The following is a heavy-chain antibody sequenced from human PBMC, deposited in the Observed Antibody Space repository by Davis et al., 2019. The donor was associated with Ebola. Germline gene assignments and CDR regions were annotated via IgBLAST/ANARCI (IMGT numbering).Heavy chain of an antibody. V-gene: IGHV3-7*03. D-gene: IGHD3-3*01. CDR3: ASRLITIFGVVGDYYYGMDV. Sequence: GGSLRLSCAASGFTFSSYWISWVRQAPGKGLEWVANIKQDGSEKYYVDSVKGRFTISRDNAKNTLYLQMNSLRAEDTAVYYCASRLITIFGVVGDYYYGMDVWGQGTTVTVSS. CDR2: IKQDGSEK. J-gene: IGHJ6*02. CDR1: GFTFSSYW.